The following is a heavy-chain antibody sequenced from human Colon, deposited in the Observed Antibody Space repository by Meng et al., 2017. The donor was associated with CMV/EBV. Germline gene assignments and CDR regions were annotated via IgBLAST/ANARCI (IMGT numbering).Heavy chain of an antibody. CDR1: GFTVSSNY. D-gene: IGHD6-13*01. V-gene: IGHV3-66*01. CDR2: IYSGGST. CDR3: ARDSSSWYADY. J-gene: IGHJ4*02. Sequence: EVRLGVSGGGLVQPGGSLRLSCAASGFTVSSNYMSWVRQAPGKGLEWVSVIYSGGSTYYADSVKGRFTISRDNSKNTLYLQMNSLRAEDTAVYYCARDSSSWYADYWGQGTLVTVSS.